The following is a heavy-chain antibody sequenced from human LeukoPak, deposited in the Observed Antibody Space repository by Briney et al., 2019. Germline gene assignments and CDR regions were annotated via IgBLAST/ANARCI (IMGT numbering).Heavy chain of an antibody. V-gene: IGHV1-69*05. D-gene: IGHD2-15*01. CDR1: GGTFSSYA. CDR2: IIPIFGTA. Sequence: SVKVSCKASGGTFSSYAISWVRQAPGQGLEWMGGIIPIFGTANYAQKFQERVTITRDMSTSTAYMELSSLRSEDTAVYYCAALGYCSGGSCPTYDYWGQGTLVTVSS. J-gene: IGHJ4*02. CDR3: AALGYCSGGSCPTYDY.